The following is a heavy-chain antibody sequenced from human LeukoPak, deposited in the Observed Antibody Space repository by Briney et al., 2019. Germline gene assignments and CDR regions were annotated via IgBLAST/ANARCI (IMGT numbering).Heavy chain of an antibody. CDR2: IIPIFGTA. J-gene: IGHJ4*02. CDR3: ARDFYPGYDSSGDY. CDR1: GGTFSSYA. Sequence: GASVKVSCKASGGTFSSYAISWVRQAPGQGLEWMGGIIPIFGTANYAQKFQGRVTITADESTSTAYMELSSLRSEDTAVYYCARDFYPGYDSSGDYWGQGTLVTVPS. D-gene: IGHD6-25*01. V-gene: IGHV1-69*13.